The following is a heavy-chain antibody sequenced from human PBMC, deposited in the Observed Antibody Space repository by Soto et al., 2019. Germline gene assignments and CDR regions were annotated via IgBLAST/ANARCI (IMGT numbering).Heavy chain of an antibody. J-gene: IGHJ1*01. D-gene: IGHD4-4*01. CDR1: GGSINSGDFY. CDR2: IYYSGNT. Sequence: SETLSLTCTVSGGSINSGDFYWSWIRQPPGKVLELIGNIYYSGNTYYNPSPETPAFLSVDTSQNQFSLRMRSLTACVTPVIYCARAGAFSNHCKYWGQGPMVTVSS. V-gene: IGHV4-30-4*01. CDR3: ARAGAFSNHCKY.